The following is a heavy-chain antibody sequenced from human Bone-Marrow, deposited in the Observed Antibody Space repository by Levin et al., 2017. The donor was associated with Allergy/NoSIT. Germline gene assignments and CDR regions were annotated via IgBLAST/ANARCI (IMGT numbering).Heavy chain of an antibody. Sequence: PGGSLRLSCAASGFTFSSYAMSWVRQAPGKGLEWVSAISGSGGSTYYADSVKGRFTISRDNSKNTLYLQMNSLRAEDTAVYYCAKTAENGRFRELSKGIWFDPWGQGTLVTVSS. CDR3: AKTAENGRFRELSKGIWFDP. CDR1: GFTFSSYA. V-gene: IGHV3-23*01. CDR2: ISGSGGST. J-gene: IGHJ5*02. D-gene: IGHD3-16*02.